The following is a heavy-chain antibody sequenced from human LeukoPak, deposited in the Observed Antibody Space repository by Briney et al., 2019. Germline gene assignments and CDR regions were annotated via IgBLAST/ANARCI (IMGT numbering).Heavy chain of an antibody. V-gene: IGHV1-2*02. CDR3: ARDFSVRFWGSSSLLYDY. D-gene: IGHD6-6*01. CDR2: INPNSGGT. CDR1: GYTFTSYG. Sequence: ASVKVSCKASGYTFTSYGISWVRQAPGQGLEWTGWINPNSGGTNYAQKFQGRVTMTRDTSISTAYMELSRLRSDDTAVYYCARDFSVRFWGSSSLLYDYWGQGTLVTVSS. J-gene: IGHJ4*02.